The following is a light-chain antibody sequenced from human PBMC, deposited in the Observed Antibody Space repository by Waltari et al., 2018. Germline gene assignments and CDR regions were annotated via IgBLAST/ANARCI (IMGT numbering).Light chain of an antibody. CDR1: SRDVGCYNL. J-gene: IGLJ3*02. CDR2: EVT. Sequence: QPALTHPAPVSGSPGQPITIPCTGTSRDVGCYNLVSWYQKHPGTAPKLLIYEVTKRPSGVSNRFSGSKSGNTASLTISGLHTEDEADYYCCSYAGSGSFWVFAGGTKLTVL. V-gene: IGLV2-23*02. CDR3: CSYAGSGSFWV.